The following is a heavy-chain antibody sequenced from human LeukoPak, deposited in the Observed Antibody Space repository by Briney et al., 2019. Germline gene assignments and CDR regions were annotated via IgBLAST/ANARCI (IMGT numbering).Heavy chain of an antibody. V-gene: IGHV4-59*01. CDR3: ARDRGYDILTGYYYYMDV. J-gene: IGHJ6*03. Sequence: SETLPLTCTVSGGSISSYYWSWIRQPPGKGLEWIGYIYYSGSTNYNPSLKSRVTISVDTSKNQFSLKLSSVTAADTAVYHCARDRGYDILTGYYYYMDVWGKGTTVTVSS. D-gene: IGHD3-9*01. CDR2: IYYSGST. CDR1: GGSISSYY.